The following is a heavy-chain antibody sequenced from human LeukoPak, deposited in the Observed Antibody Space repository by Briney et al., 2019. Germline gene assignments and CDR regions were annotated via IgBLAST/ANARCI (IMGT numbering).Heavy chain of an antibody. CDR1: GFTFSSYA. D-gene: IGHD5-18*01. V-gene: IGHV3-23*01. CDR3: AKARRIQLWLS. CDR2: ISGSGGST. Sequence: GESLRLSCAASGFTFSSYAMSWVRQAPGKGLEWVSGISGSGGSTYYADSVKGRFTISRDNSKNTLYLQMISLRAEDTAVYYCAKARRIQLWLSWGQGTLVTVSS. J-gene: IGHJ5*02.